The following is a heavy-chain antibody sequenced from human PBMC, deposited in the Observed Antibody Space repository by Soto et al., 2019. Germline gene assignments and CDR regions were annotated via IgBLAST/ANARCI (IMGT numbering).Heavy chain of an antibody. V-gene: IGHV3-48*01. J-gene: IGHJ5*02. CDR1: GFTFSSYS. D-gene: IGHD3-3*01. CDR2: ISSSSSTI. Sequence: VGSLRLSCAASGFTFSSYSMNWVRQAPGKGLEWVSYISSSSSTIYYADSVKGRFTISRDNAKNSLYLQMNSLRGEDTAVYYCARNGDYDFWSGYSHNWFDPWGQGTLVTVSS. CDR3: ARNGDYDFWSGYSHNWFDP.